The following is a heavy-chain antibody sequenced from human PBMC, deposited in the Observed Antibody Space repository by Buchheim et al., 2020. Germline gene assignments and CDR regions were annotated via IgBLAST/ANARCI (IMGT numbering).Heavy chain of an antibody. J-gene: IGHJ4*02. CDR1: GGSFSGYY. Sequence: QVQLQQWGAGLLKPSETLSLTCGVYGGSFSGYYWSWIRQPPGKGLEWIGEVNHSGSTNYNPSLKSRVSISVDTSKNQFSLKLRAVTAADTAVYYCARVGAFGELLYSFDYWGQGTL. D-gene: IGHD3-10*01. CDR2: VNHSGST. CDR3: ARVGAFGELLYSFDY. V-gene: IGHV4-34*01.